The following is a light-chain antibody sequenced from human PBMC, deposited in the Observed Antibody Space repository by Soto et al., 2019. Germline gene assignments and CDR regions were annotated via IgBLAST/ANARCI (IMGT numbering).Light chain of an antibody. CDR1: QFIRTY. CDR2: GVS. CDR3: QQSYDFRT. Sequence: DIQMTQSPSSLSASVGDRVTITCRASQFIRTYLNWYQQKPGKAPQALIYGVSNLQAGVPSRFNGSGSGTDFTLTISGLQPEDLATYYCQQSYDFRTFGQGTKVDVK. J-gene: IGKJ1*01. V-gene: IGKV1-39*01.